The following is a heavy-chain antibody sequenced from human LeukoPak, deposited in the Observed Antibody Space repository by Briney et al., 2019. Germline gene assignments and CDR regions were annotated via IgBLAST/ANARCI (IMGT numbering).Heavy chain of an antibody. D-gene: IGHD2-21*01. CDR1: GFTVSSDY. CDR3: ASVIGAGYYYGMDV. V-gene: IGHV3-53*01. J-gene: IGHJ6*02. Sequence: PGGSLRLSCAASGFTVSSDYMSWVRQAPGKGLEWVSVIYSGGSTYYADSVKGRFTISRDNSKNTLYLQMNSLRAEDTAVYYCASVIGAGYYYGMDVWGQGTTVTVFS. CDR2: IYSGGST.